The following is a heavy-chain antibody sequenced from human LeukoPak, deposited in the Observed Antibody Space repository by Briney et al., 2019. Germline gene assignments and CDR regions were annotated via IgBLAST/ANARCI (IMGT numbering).Heavy chain of an antibody. V-gene: IGHV4-34*01. J-gene: IGHJ4*02. CDR3: ARVGGIAAAYY. Sequence: SETLSLTCAVYGGSFSGYYWSWIRQPPGKGLEWIGEINHSGSTNYNPSLKSRVTISVDTSKNQFSLKLSSVTAADTAVYYCARVGGIAAAYYWGQGTLVTVSS. CDR2: INHSGST. CDR1: GGSFSGYY. D-gene: IGHD6-13*01.